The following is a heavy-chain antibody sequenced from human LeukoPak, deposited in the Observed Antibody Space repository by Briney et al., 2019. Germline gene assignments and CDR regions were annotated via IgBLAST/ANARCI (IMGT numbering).Heavy chain of an antibody. V-gene: IGHV1-46*03. J-gene: IGHJ6*03. CDR1: GYTLTSNY. CDR3: AKGRSDFFAYYYYLDV. CDR2: INPSGGST. D-gene: IGHD2-21*02. Sequence: ASVKVSCKASGYTLTSNYIHWARQAPGQGLEWMGIINPSGGSTTYAQKFQGRVTMTRDTSTSTVYMELTSLRSEDTAVYYCAKGRSDFFAYYYYLDVWGKGTTVTVSS.